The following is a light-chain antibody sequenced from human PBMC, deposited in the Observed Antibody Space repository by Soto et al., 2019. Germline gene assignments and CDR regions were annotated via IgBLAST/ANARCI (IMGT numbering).Light chain of an antibody. CDR1: QCISSW. Sequence: IQMTQSHSTLTASVGDRVTITCRASQCISSWLAWYQQKPGKAPKLLIYDASSLESGVPSSFSASGAGTEFTLTISRLQPDNFAPYYCQQYNIYETFRQGTKVQI. CDR3: QQYNIYET. V-gene: IGKV1-5*01. J-gene: IGKJ1*01. CDR2: DAS.